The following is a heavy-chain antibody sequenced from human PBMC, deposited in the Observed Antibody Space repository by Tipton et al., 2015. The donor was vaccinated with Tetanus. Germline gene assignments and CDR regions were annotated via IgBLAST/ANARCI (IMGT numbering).Heavy chain of an antibody. Sequence: TLSLTCTVSGDSISSSEYYWGWIRQAPGKGLEWIGSIYSTGNAYSNPALTSRVTMSVDASMIQFSLRLRSVTAADTAMYYCARLSSSANDAHGFDIWGQGTMVTVSS. CDR1: GDSISSSEYY. V-gene: IGHV4-39*01. J-gene: IGHJ3*02. CDR2: IYSTGNA. CDR3: ARLSSSANDAHGFDI. D-gene: IGHD2-8*01.